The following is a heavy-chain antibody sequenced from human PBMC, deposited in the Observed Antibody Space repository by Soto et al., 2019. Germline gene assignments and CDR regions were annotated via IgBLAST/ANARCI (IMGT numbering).Heavy chain of an antibody. CDR3: AKEWNYYGSGKNRQSYGMDV. D-gene: IGHD3-10*01. V-gene: IGHV3-23*01. Sequence: RRLSCVASGFTFNAYTMGCVRQAPGRGLEWVLVISAGGENTYSADSVRGRFAISRDNSMNTVYLQMDTLRAEDTAVYYFAKEWNYYGSGKNRQSYGMDVWAQGATVSVSS. J-gene: IGHJ6*01. CDR2: ISAGGENT. CDR1: GFTFNAYT.